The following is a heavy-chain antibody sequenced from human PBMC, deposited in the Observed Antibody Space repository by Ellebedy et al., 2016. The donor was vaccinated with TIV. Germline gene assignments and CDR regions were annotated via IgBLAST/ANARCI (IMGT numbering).Heavy chain of an antibody. CDR3: ARTDPWQPIDD. D-gene: IGHD2-21*02. CDR2: VYYSGSP. V-gene: IGHV4-39*01. CDR1: GGSVSSTRYY. Sequence: MPSETLSLTCTVSGGSVSSTRYYWAWIRQPPGKGLEYIGGVYYSGSPYYNPSFKSRVTLSADTSKNQFSLNLRTVTAADTAVYYCARTDPWQPIDDWGQGTLVTVSS. J-gene: IGHJ4*02.